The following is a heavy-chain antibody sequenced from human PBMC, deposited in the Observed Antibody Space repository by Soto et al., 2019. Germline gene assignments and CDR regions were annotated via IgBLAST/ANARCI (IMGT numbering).Heavy chain of an antibody. D-gene: IGHD5-18*01. J-gene: IGHJ6*04. CDR2: ISYDGGHK. Sequence: GGSLRLSCAASGFNFSSYAMHWVRQAPGKGLEWVAVISYDGGHKYYADSVKGRFTISRDNSKNTLYLQMNSLRAEDTAVYYCAREEGYSYGYGYYYGMDVWGKGTTVTVSS. V-gene: IGHV3-30-3*01. CDR3: AREEGYSYGYGYYYGMDV. CDR1: GFNFSSYA.